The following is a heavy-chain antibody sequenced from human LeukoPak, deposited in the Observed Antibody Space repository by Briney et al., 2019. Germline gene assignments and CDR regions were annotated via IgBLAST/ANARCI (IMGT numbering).Heavy chain of an antibody. CDR1: GFTLSNYG. J-gene: IGHJ6*02. V-gene: IGHV3-23*01. CDR2: ISGRGGDT. D-gene: IGHD3-3*01. Sequence: PGGSLRLSCAASGFTLSNYGMNWVRQAPGKGLEWVSSISGRGGDTYYADSVKGRFSISRDNSRNTLDLQMNSLRVEDTAIYYCVRSWAIFAPGMDVWGQGTTVTVSS. CDR3: VRSWAIFAPGMDV.